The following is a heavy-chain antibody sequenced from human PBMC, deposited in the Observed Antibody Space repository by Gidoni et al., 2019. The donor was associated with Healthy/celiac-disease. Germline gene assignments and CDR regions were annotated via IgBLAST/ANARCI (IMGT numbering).Heavy chain of an antibody. V-gene: IGHV4-59*01. CDR3: ARVPAYYYDSSGYYYFYAFDI. J-gene: IGHJ3*02. Sequence: QVQLQESGPGLVKPSETLSLTCTVSGGSISSYHWSCIRQPPGKGLEWIGYIYYSGSTNYNPSLKSRVTISVDTSKNQFSLKLSSVTAADTAVYYCARVPAYYYDSSGYYYFYAFDIWGQGTMVTVSS. D-gene: IGHD3-22*01. CDR2: IYYSGST. CDR1: GGSISSYH.